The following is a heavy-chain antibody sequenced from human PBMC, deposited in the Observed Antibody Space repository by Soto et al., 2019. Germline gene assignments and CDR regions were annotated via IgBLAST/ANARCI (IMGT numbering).Heavy chain of an antibody. CDR1: GGSFSGYY. CDR3: AYYYGSGSPYYYYYYMDV. V-gene: IGHV4-34*01. Sequence: PSETLSLTCAVYGGSFSGYYWSWIRQPPGKGLEWIGEISHSGSTNYNPSLKSRVTISVDTSKNQFSLKLSSVTAADTAVYYCAYYYGSGSPYYYYYYMDVWGKGTTVTVSS. D-gene: IGHD3-10*01. J-gene: IGHJ6*03. CDR2: ISHSGST.